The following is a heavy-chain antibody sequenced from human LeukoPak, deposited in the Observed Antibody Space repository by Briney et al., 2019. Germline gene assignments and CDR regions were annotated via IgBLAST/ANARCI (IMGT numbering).Heavy chain of an antibody. V-gene: IGHV4-31*03. J-gene: IGHJ6*02. CDR3: ARGGNYDFWSGSIPRAFDYYYYGMDV. D-gene: IGHD3-3*01. CDR2: IYYSGST. CDR1: GGSISGSSYY. Sequence: SETLSLTCTVSGGSISGSSYYWGWIRQHPGKGLEWIGYIYYSGSTYYNPSLKSRVTISVDRSKNQFSLKLSSVTAADTAVYYCARGGNYDFWSGSIPRAFDYYYYGMDVWGQGTTVTVSS.